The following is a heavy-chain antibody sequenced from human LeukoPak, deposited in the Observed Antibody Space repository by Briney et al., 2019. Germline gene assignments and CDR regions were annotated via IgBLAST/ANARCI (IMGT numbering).Heavy chain of an antibody. CDR1: GGSISSGSYY. J-gene: IGHJ4*02. CDR2: IYTSGST. V-gene: IGHV4-61*02. D-gene: IGHD3-22*01. CDR3: AIDSSGYRVFDY. Sequence: SETLSLTCTVSGGSISSGSYYWSWIRQPAGKGLEWIGRIYTSGSTNYNPSLKSRVTISVDTSKNQFSLKLSSVTAADTAVYYCAIDSSGYRVFDYWGQGTLVTVSS.